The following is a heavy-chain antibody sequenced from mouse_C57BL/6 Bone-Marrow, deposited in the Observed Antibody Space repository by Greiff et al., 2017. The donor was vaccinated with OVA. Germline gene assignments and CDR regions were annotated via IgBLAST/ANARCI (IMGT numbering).Heavy chain of an antibody. V-gene: IGHV5-4*03. D-gene: IGHD2-5*01. CDR3: ARVGVTRNYYAMDY. CDR2: ISDGGSYT. J-gene: IGHJ4*01. CDR1: GFTFSSYA. Sequence: EVNVVESGGGLVKPGGSLKLSCAASGFTFSSYAMSWVRQTPEKRLEWVATISDGGSYTYYPDNVKGRFTISRDNAKNNLYLQMSHLKSEDTASYYCARVGVTRNYYAMDYWGQGTSVTVSS.